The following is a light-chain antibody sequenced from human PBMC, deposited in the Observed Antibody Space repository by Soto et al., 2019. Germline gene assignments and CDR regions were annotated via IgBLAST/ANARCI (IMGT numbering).Light chain of an antibody. Sequence: QSVLTQPPSASGTPGQRVTISCSGSSSNIGSNTVNWYQHLPGTAPKLLIYSNNQRPSGVPDRFSGSKSGTSASLAISGIQCEDEADYFCAAWDASLNAYVFGIGTKLTVL. V-gene: IGLV1-44*01. J-gene: IGLJ1*01. CDR3: AAWDASLNAYV. CDR2: SNN. CDR1: SSNIGSNT.